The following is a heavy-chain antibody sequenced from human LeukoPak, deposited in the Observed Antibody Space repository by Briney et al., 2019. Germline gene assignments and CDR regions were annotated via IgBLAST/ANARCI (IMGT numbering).Heavy chain of an antibody. CDR2: IYHSGST. Sequence: SETLSLTCAVSGGSISSGGYSWSWIRQPPGKGLEWIGYIYHSGSTYYNPSLKSRVTISVDRSKTQFSLKLSSVTAADTAVYYCARGGRGVFDYWGQGTLVTVSS. D-gene: IGHD3-10*01. V-gene: IGHV4-30-2*01. J-gene: IGHJ4*02. CDR3: ARGGRGVFDY. CDR1: GGSISSGGYS.